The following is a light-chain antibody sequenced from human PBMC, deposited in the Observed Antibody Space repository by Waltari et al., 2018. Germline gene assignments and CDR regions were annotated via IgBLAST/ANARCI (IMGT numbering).Light chain of an antibody. CDR3: QQYMNWPRT. J-gene: IGKJ1*01. CDR1: QNVYTH. CDR2: GAS. V-gene: IGKV3-15*01. Sequence: EIVMTQSPATLSVSPGERATLSCRASQNVYTHLAGYQQKPVQAPRLLIYGASTRAADIPARFSGSGSEAEFTLTIRSLKSEDFAIFYCQQYMNWPRTFGQGTKVEIK.